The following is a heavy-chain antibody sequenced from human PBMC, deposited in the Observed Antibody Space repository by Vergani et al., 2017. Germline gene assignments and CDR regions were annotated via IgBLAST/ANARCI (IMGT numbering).Heavy chain of an antibody. Sequence: QVQLVQSGAEVKKPGASVKVSCKASAYTFTSYYMHWVRQAPGQGLEWMGRVIPIFGTANYAQKLQGRVTITADESTSTAYMELSSLRSEDTAVYYCARETVVYSSSLWLGFDLWGRGTLVTVSS. CDR2: VIPIFGTA. D-gene: IGHD6-13*01. CDR1: AYTFTSYY. CDR3: ARETVVYSSSLWLGFDL. J-gene: IGHJ2*01. V-gene: IGHV1-69*18.